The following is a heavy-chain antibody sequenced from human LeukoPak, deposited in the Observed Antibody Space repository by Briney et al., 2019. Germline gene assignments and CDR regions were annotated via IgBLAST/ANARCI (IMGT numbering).Heavy chain of an antibody. D-gene: IGHD6-19*01. V-gene: IGHV3-23*01. CDR2: ISGSGGST. CDR1: GFTFNTYA. Sequence: GGSLRLSCAASGFTFNTYAMSWVRQAPGKGLEWVSTISGSGGSTYYADSVKGRFTISRDNSKNTLYLQMYSLRAEDTAVYYCAKYTAYSTGWPSYWGQGTLVTVS. CDR3: AKYTAYSTGWPSY. J-gene: IGHJ4*02.